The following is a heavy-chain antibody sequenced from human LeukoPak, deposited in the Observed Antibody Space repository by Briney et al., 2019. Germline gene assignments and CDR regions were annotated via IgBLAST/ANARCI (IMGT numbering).Heavy chain of an antibody. D-gene: IGHD3-10*01. CDR3: AKDLDYYGSGSPWYFDS. J-gene: IGHJ4*02. Sequence: GGSLRLSCAASGFTFSSYGMHWVRQAPGKGLEWVAVISYDGSNKYYADSVKGRFTISRDNSKNTLYPQMNGLRAEDTAIYFCAKDLDYYGSGSPWYFDSWGQGTLVTVSS. V-gene: IGHV3-30*18. CDR1: GFTFSSYG. CDR2: ISYDGSNK.